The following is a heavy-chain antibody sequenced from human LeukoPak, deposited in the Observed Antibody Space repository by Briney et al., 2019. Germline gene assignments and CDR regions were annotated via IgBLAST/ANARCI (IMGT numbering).Heavy chain of an antibody. J-gene: IGHJ6*03. Sequence: SETLSLTCAVYGGSFSGYYWSWIRQPPGKGLEWIGEINHSGSTNYNPSLKSRVTISVDTSKNQLSLNLRSVTASDTAVYYCAREGGSGGHYYYYMDVWGKGTTVTVSS. CDR3: AREGGSGGHYYYYMDV. D-gene: IGHD3-10*01. CDR2: INHSGST. CDR1: GGSFSGYY. V-gene: IGHV4-34*01.